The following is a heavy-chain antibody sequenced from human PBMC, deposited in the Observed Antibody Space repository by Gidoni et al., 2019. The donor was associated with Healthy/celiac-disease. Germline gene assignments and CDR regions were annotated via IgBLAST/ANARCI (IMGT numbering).Heavy chain of an antibody. CDR1: GYTFTGYY. CDR2: INPNSGGT. V-gene: IGHV1-2*04. D-gene: IGHD6-13*01. Sequence: QVQLVQSGAEVKKPGASVKVSCKASGYTFTGYYMHWVRQAPGQGLEWMGWINPNSGGTNYAQKFQGWVTMTRDTSISTAYMELSRLRSDDTAVYYCARGLGIVATHAGSSWYDWGQGTLVTVSS. CDR3: ARGLGIVATHAGSSWYD. J-gene: IGHJ4*02.